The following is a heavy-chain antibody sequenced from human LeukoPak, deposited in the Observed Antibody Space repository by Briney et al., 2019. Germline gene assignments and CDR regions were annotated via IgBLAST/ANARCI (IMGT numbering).Heavy chain of an antibody. V-gene: IGHV4-59*12. D-gene: IGHD3-3*01. CDR3: ASEVLRFLEWHNDAFDI. J-gene: IGHJ3*02. CDR1: SGSISSYY. CDR2: IYYSGST. Sequence: SETLSLTCTVSSGSISSYYWSWIRQPPGKGLEWIGYIYYSGSTNYNPSLKSRVTVSVDTSKNQFSLKLSSVTAADTAVYYCASEVLRFLEWHNDAFDIWGQGTMVTASS.